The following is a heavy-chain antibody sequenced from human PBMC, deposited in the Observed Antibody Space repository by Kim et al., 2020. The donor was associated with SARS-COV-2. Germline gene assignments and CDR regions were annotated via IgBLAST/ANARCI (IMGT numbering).Heavy chain of an antibody. CDR3: ARALGGYYFDY. V-gene: IGHV4-4*07. D-gene: IGHD6-13*01. CDR2: P. Sequence: PNYNPSPKSRVTMSLDTAKNQISLILNSVSAADTAVYYCARALGGYYFDYWGPGTLVTVSS. J-gene: IGHJ4*02.